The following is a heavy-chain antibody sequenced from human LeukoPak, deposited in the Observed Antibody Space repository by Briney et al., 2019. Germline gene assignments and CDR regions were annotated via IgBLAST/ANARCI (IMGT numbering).Heavy chain of an antibody. Sequence: GGSLRLSCAASGFTFSSYGIHWVRQAPGKGLEWVAVISSDGRISYYADSVKGRFTISRDNSKSTMYVQMNSLRTEDTAVYYCTKEGAVTGSMWFDHWGQGTLVTVSS. D-gene: IGHD6-19*01. CDR2: ISSDGRIS. J-gene: IGHJ5*02. CDR1: GFTFSSYG. V-gene: IGHV3-30*18. CDR3: TKEGAVTGSMWFDH.